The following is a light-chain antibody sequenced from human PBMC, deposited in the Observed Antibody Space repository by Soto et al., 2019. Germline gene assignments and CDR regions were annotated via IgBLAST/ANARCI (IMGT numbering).Light chain of an antibody. CDR1: QSVSSKY. CDR3: QQYGSSLFT. V-gene: IGKV3-20*01. Sequence: EIVLTQSPATLSASPGERATLSCRASQSVSSKYLAWYQQIPGHAPRVLIYGTSIRASGVPERFSGGGSGTDFTLTITRLEPEDFAVYYCQQYGSSLFTFGPGTKVDI. J-gene: IGKJ3*01. CDR2: GTS.